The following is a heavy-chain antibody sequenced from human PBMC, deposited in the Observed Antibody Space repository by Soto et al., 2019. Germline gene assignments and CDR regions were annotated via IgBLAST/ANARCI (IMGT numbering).Heavy chain of an antibody. CDR1: GFTFSDYG. D-gene: IGHD2-2*01. Sequence: GGSLRLSCAASGFTFSDYGLSWVRQAPGKGLEWVSSISGSRSSTTYYASTVKGRFTISRDNTKNKLSLQMNSLRVKDTTVYYCAEYRGCSSATSYQAYWGQGTQVTVSS. CDR3: AEYRGCSSATSYQAY. V-gene: IGHV3-23*01. J-gene: IGHJ4*02. CDR2: ISGSRSSTT.